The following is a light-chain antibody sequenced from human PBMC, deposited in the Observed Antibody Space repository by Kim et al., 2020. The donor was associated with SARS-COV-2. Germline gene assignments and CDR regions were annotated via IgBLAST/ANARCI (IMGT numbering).Light chain of an antibody. V-gene: IGKV3-15*01. CDR1: QSVSSN. J-gene: IGKJ4*01. CDR2: DAS. CDR3: QQYNNWPLT. Sequence: VSPGESASLSCRASQSVSSNLACYQQTPGQAPRLLIYDASTGATGIPARFSGSGSGTEFTLTISSLQSEDFAVYYCQQYNNWPLTFGGGTKVDIK.